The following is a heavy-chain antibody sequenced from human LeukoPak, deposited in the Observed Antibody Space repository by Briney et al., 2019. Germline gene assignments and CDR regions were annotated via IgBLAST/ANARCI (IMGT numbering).Heavy chain of an antibody. V-gene: IGHV4-39*01. J-gene: IGHJ5*02. D-gene: IGHD3/OR15-3a*01. Sequence: PSETLSLTCTVSGGSISSSLYHWGCIRQSPGKNLEWLGSIYYTGTTHYNPSLKSRVTISVDTSKNQFSLNLSSVTAADTAVYYCARQEIGLRSFDPWGQGTLVTVSS. CDR1: GGSISSSLYH. CDR3: ARQEIGLRSFDP. CDR2: IYYTGTT.